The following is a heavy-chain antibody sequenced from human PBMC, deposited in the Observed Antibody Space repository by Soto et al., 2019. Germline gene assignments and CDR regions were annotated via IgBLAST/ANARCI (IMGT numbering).Heavy chain of an antibody. CDR3: ARDRQRGYCTGGDCYSYFDY. J-gene: IGHJ4*02. D-gene: IGHD2-8*02. V-gene: IGHV4-34*01. CDR1: GGPFSGYY. CDR2: INHGGST. Sequence: QVQLQQWGAGLLKPSETLSLTCAIYGGPFSGYYWNWIRQPPGKGLEWIGEINHGGSTNYNPSLKSRVTMSVDTSRNHFSLRLSSVTAADTAVYYCARDRQRGYCTGGDCYSYFDYWGQGTQVIVSS.